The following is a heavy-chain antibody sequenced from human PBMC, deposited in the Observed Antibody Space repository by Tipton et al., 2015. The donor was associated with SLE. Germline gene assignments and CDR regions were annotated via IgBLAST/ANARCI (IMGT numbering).Heavy chain of an antibody. CDR2: INHSGST. CDR1: GGSFSGYH. CDR3: ASSELYCSSTSCYKAGQIHH. V-gene: IGHV4-34*01. Sequence: TLSLTCAVYGGSFSGYHWSWIRQPPGKGLEWIGEINHSGSTNYNPSLKSRVTLSEDTSKNQFSLKLSSVTAADTAVYYCASSELYCSSTSCYKAGQIHHWGQGTLVTVSS. J-gene: IGHJ1*01. D-gene: IGHD2-2*02.